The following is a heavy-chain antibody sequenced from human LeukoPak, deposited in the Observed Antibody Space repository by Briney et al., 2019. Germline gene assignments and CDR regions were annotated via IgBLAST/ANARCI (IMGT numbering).Heavy chain of an antibody. D-gene: IGHD6-6*01. J-gene: IGHJ5*02. CDR2: IYYTGST. CDR3: ARLYSSSSGWSDP. CDR1: GGSISIHY. V-gene: IGHV4-59*11. Sequence: SSETLSLTCTVSGGSISIHYWTWIRQPPGKGLEWIGSIYYTGSTNYNPSLKSRVTISVDTSKNQFSLKLSSVTAADTAVYYCARLYSSSSGWSDPWGQGTLVTVSS.